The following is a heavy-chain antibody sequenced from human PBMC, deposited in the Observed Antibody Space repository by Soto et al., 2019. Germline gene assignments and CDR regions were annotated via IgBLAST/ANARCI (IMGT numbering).Heavy chain of an antibody. J-gene: IGHJ4*02. V-gene: IGHV4-4*02. CDR3: ESRDPGTSVDY. D-gene: IGHD1-7*01. CDR2: IYRTGST. Sequence: ASETLSLTCAVSGGSFTSNNWWTWVRQPPGQGLEWIGEIYRTGSTNYNPSLKSRVTISLDKSENQFSLKVTSLTAADTAVYYCESRDPGTSVDYWGQGTLVTVYS. CDR1: GGSFTSNNW.